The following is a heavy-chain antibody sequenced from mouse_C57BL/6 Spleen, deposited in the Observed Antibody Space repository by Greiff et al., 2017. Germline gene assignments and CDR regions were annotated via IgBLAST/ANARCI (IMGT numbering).Heavy chain of an antibody. Sequence: EVQGVESGGDLVKPGGSLKLSCAASGFTFSSYGMSWVRQTPDKRLEWVATISSGGSYTYYPASVKGRFTISRDNAKNTLYLQRSSRKSEDTAMYYCARLGPHFDYWGKDTTRTVSS. J-gene: IGHJ2*01. CDR1: GFTFSSYG. CDR2: ISSGGSYT. D-gene: IGHD4-1*01. CDR3: ARLGPHFDY. V-gene: IGHV5-6*01.